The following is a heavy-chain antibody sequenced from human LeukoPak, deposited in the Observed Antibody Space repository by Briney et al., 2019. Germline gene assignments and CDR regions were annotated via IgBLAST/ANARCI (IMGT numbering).Heavy chain of an antibody. CDR3: AREPTYTSSWYTTCDY. Sequence: GGSLRLSCAASGFTFSDYSMNWVRQAPGKGLEWVSYITGSSTSIYYADSVKGRFTISRDNAKNTLYLQMNSLRAEDTAVYYCAREPTYTSSWYTTCDYWGQGTLVTVSS. CDR1: GFTFSDYS. D-gene: IGHD6-13*01. CDR2: ITGSSTSI. J-gene: IGHJ4*02. V-gene: IGHV3-48*01.